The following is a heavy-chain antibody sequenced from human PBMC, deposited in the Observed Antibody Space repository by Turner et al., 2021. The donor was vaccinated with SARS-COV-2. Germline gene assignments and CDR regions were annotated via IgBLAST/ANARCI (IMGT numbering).Heavy chain of an antibody. CDR1: GGSISSSSYH. D-gene: IGHD1-26*01. CDR2: IYYSGST. CDR3: ARHPRLYSGTYSGAFDI. V-gene: IGHV4-39*01. Sequence: QLQLQESGPGLVKPSETLSLTCTVSGGSISSSSYHWGWIRQPPGKGLEWIGNIYYSGSTYYNPSLKSRVTISVDTSKNQFSLKLSSVTAAETAVYYCARHPRLYSGTYSGAFDIWGQGTMVTVSS. J-gene: IGHJ3*02.